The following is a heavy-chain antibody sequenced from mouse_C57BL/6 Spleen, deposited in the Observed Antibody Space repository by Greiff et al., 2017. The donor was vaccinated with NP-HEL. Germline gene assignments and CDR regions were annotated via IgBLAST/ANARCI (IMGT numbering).Heavy chain of an antibody. CDR2: ISGGGGNT. Sequence: EVKLVESGGGLVKPGGSLKLSCAASGFTFSSYTMSWVRQTPEKRLEWVATISGGGGNTYYPDSVKGRFTISRDNAKNTLYLQMSSLRSEDTALYYCARPYDYDEDYYAMDYWGQGTSVTVSS. V-gene: IGHV5-9*01. J-gene: IGHJ4*01. CDR3: ARPYDYDEDYYAMDY. D-gene: IGHD2-4*01. CDR1: GFTFSSYT.